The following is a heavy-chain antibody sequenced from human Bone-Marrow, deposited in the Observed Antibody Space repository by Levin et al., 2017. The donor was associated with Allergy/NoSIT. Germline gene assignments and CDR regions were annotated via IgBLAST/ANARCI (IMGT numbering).Heavy chain of an antibody. V-gene: IGHV4-59*01. CDR2: IYYTWTT. Sequence: SETLSLTCTVSGGSMNTYYWSWIRHSPEKGLEWIAQIYYTWTTESNPSPRSRLSVSVYPSRNQFPLQLTSVSAADVAVYYCARNSRNNYCYGLDVWGQGTTVIVSS. CDR1: GGSMNTYY. CDR3: ARNSRNNYCYGLDV. D-gene: IGHD6-13*01. J-gene: IGHJ6*02.